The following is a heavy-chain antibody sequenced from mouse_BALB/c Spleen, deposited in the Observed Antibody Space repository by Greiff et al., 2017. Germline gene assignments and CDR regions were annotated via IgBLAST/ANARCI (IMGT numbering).Heavy chain of an antibody. D-gene: IGHD2-3*01. V-gene: IGHV3-8*02. CDR3: ARSDGYYGYWYFDV. CDR1: GDSITSGY. CDR2: ISYSGST. Sequence: EVKLVESGPSLVKPSQTLSLTCSVTGDSITSGYWNWIRKFPGNKLEYMGYISYSGSTYYNPSLKSRISITRDTSKNQYYLQLNSVTTEDTATYYCARSDGYYGYWYFDVWGAGTTVTVSS. J-gene: IGHJ1*01.